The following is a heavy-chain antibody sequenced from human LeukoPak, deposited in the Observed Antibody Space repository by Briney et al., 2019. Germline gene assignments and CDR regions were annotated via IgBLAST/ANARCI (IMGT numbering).Heavy chain of an antibody. CDR1: GFTYSSYS. V-gene: IGHV3-21*06. D-gene: IGHD4-23*01. CDR2: ISSSSSYI. J-gene: IGHJ3*02. CDR3: ARVYGGNSDDAFDI. Sequence: GGSLRLSCAASGFTYSSYSMNWVRQAPGKGLEWVSSISSSSSYIYYADSVKGRFTISRDNAKNSLYLQMNSLRAEGTAVYYCARVYGGNSDDAFDIWGQGTMVTVSS.